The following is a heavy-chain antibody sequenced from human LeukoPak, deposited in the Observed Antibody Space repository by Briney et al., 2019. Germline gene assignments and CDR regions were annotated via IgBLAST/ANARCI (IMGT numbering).Heavy chain of an antibody. J-gene: IGHJ4*02. V-gene: IGHV3-33*01. D-gene: IGHD2-15*01. CDR1: GFTFDSYA. Sequence: GRSLRLSCAASGFTFDSYAMHWVRQAPGKGLEWVAVIWYDGSNKYYADSVKGRFTISRDNSKNTLYLQMNSLRAEDTAVYYCARAGYCRGGTCVYYFDYWGQGTLVTFSS. CDR3: ARAGYCRGGTCVYYFDY. CDR2: IWYDGSNK.